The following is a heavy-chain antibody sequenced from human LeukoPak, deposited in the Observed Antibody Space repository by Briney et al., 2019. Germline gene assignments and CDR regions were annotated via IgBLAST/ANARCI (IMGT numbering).Heavy chain of an antibody. D-gene: IGHD3-22*01. Sequence: SETLSLTCTVSGGSISSSSYYWGWIRQPPGKGLEWIGSIYYSGSTYYNPSLKSRVTISVDTSKNQFSLKLSSVTAADTAVYYCARTTYYYDSSGYYYFHYFDYWGQRTLVTVSS. CDR1: GGSISSSSYY. CDR2: IYYSGST. V-gene: IGHV4-39*01. CDR3: ARTTYYYDSSGYYYFHYFDY. J-gene: IGHJ4*02.